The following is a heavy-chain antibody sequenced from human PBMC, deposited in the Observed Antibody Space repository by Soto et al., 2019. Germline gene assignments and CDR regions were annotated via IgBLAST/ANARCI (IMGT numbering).Heavy chain of an antibody. CDR3: ASGGLYI. V-gene: IGHV3-13*01. CDR2: IGTAGDT. Sequence: EVQLVESGGGLVQPGGSLRLSCAASGFTFSNYDMHWVRQTTGKGLEWVSGIGTAGDTSYSGSVKGRFSISREDAKNSFYLQMNSLRAEDTAVYYCASGGLYICGQGTLVTVSS. D-gene: IGHD3-16*01. J-gene: IGHJ4*02. CDR1: GFTFSNYD.